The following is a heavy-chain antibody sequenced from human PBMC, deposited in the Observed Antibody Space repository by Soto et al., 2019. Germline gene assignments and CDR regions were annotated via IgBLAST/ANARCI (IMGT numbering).Heavy chain of an antibody. D-gene: IGHD2-21*02. V-gene: IGHV3-23*01. CDR1: GFTFNNYA. Sequence: LRLSCAASGFTFNNYAMIWVRQAPGKGLEWVSYISRSSSTIFYADSVKGRFIISRDNSRNTLYVQMNSLRVEDTAVYYCAKTRSEVVTDTPEFDYWGQGTVVTVSS. CDR3: AKTRSEVVTDTPEFDY. J-gene: IGHJ4*02. CDR2: ISRSSSTI.